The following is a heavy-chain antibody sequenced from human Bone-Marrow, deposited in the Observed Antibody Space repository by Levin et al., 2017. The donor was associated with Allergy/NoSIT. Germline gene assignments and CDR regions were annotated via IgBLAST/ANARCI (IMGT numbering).Heavy chain of an antibody. Sequence: GESLKISCKASGYDFTTYWIGWVRQMPGKGLEWMGIIYPGDSDTRYSPSFQGQVTISADKSINTAYLQWSSLKASDTAIYYCTRLGSSGFDPWGQGTLVTVSS. CDR3: TRLGSSGFDP. D-gene: IGHD3-10*01. CDR2: IYPGDSDT. V-gene: IGHV5-51*01. CDR1: GYDFTTYW. J-gene: IGHJ5*02.